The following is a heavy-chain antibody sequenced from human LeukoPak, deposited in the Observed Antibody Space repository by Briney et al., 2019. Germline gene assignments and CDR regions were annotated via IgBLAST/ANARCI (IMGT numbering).Heavy chain of an antibody. CDR3: AKDRRPHTVSTQNGAFDY. V-gene: IGHV3-23*01. CDR1: GFTFSSYA. J-gene: IGHJ4*02. Sequence: PVGSLRVSCAASGFTFSSYAMSWGRQAPGKGREWVSGIRGSGGNTYDTYSVKGRFTISRDNSKNALYLQMNSLRVEDTAVYYCAKDRRPHTVSTQNGAFDYWGQGTLVTVSS. D-gene: IGHD2-2*01. CDR2: IRGSGGNT.